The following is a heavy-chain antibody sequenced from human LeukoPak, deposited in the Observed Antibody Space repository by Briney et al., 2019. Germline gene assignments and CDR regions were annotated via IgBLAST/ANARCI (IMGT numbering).Heavy chain of an antibody. CDR2: INPNSGGT. Sequence: ASVKVSCKASGYTFTGYYMHWVRQAPGQGLEWMGWINPNSGGTNYAQKFQGRVTITRNTSISTAYMELSSLRSEDTAVYYCARGRKQWLVQMNWVLLPYYFDYWGQGTLVTASS. J-gene: IGHJ4*02. CDR1: GYTFTGYY. CDR3: ARGRKQWLVQMNWVLLPYYFDY. V-gene: IGHV1-2*02. D-gene: IGHD6-19*01.